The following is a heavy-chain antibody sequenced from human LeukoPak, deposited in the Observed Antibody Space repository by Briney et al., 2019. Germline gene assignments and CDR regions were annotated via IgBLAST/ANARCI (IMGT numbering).Heavy chain of an antibody. V-gene: IGHV3-23*01. Sequence: GGSLRLSCAASGFTFNTYAMSWVRQAPGKGLEWVSSIGGGGGTYYADSLKGRFTISRDNSKNTLHLQMNSLRAEDTAVYYCAKGNSGYNSGYYYHFFDYWGQGTLVTVSS. D-gene: IGHD5-12*01. J-gene: IGHJ4*02. CDR3: AKGNSGYNSGYYYHFFDY. CDR2: IGGGGGT. CDR1: GFTFNTYA.